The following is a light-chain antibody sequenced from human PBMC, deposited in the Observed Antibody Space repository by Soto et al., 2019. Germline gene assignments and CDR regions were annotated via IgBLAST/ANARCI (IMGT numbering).Light chain of an antibody. CDR3: CAYSTSGTHV. V-gene: IGLV2-14*03. CDR2: DVN. CDR1: SSDVGSYDY. Sequence: QSALTQPASVSGSPGQSITFSCTGTSSDVGSYDYVSWHQQHPGKAPKLIIYDVNNRPSGVPSRFSGSKSGNTASLTISGLQTEDEADYYCCAYSTSGTHVLGTGTKVTVL. J-gene: IGLJ1*01.